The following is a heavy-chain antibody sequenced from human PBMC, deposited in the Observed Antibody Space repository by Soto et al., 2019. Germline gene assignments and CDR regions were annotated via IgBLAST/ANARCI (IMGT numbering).Heavy chain of an antibody. Sequence: QVQLVQSGAEVRRPGSSVKVSCKASGGTFGSNAIRWVRQAPGQGLEWMGNIIPFFGTTHNAQEFQGRVTITADESTNTAYMELSSLRSEDTAVYYCAREGFTFGPGEVRGAFDIWGQGTVVTVSS. J-gene: IGHJ3*02. CDR3: AREGFTFGPGEVRGAFDI. D-gene: IGHD3-10*01. V-gene: IGHV1-69*15. CDR2: IIPFFGTT. CDR1: GGTFGSNA.